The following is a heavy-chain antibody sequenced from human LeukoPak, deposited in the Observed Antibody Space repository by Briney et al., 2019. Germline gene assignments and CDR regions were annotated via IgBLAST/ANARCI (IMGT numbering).Heavy chain of an antibody. CDR1: GGSISSGGYY. CDR2: IYHSGST. V-gene: IGHV4-61*08. D-gene: IGHD6-19*01. Sequence: SETLSLTCTASGGSISSGGYYWSWIRQPPGKGLEWIGYIYHSGSTYYNPSLKSRVTISVDTSKNQFSLKLSSVTAADTAVYYCASWEKYSSGFMGFDIWGQGTMVTVSS. CDR3: ASWEKYSSGFMGFDI. J-gene: IGHJ3*02.